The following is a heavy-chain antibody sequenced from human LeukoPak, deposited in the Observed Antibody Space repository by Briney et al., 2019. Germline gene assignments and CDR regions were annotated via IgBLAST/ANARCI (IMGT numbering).Heavy chain of an antibody. J-gene: IGHJ4*02. Sequence: SETLSLTCTVSGGSISSYYWGWIRQPPRKGLEWIAYIYYSGSTNYNPSLKSRVTISVDTSKNQFSLKLSSVTAADTAVYYCAREAESDYGDSPFDYWGQGTLVTVSS. CDR3: AREAESDYGDSPFDY. D-gene: IGHD4-17*01. CDR1: GGSISSYY. CDR2: IYYSGST. V-gene: IGHV4-59*12.